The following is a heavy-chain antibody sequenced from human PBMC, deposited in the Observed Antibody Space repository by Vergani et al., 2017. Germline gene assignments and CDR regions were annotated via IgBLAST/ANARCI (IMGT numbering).Heavy chain of an antibody. CDR3: ARSEYDILTGYRSSLDY. Sequence: QVTLRESGPALVKPTQTLTLTCTFSGCSFTTRGMCVSWIRQPPGKALEWLARIDWDDDKYYSTSLKTRLTISKDTSKNQVVLTMTNMDPVDTATYYCARSEYDILTGYRSSLDYWGQGTLVTVSS. CDR2: IDWDDDK. D-gene: IGHD3-9*01. V-gene: IGHV2-70*15. J-gene: IGHJ4*02. CDR1: GCSFTTRGMC.